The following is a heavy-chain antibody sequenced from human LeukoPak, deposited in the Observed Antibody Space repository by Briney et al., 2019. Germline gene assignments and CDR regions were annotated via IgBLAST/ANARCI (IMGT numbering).Heavy chain of an antibody. V-gene: IGHV1-46*01. CDR2: INPSSGST. CDR1: GYTFTSYY. J-gene: IGHJ4*02. D-gene: IGHD3-22*01. Sequence: ASVKVSCKASGYTFTSYYMHWVRQAPGQGLEWMGIINPSSGSTSYAQKFQGRVTMTRDTSTSTVYMELSSLRSEDTALYYCARVRNEYDGSGYFDYWGQGALVTVSS. CDR3: ARVRNEYDGSGYFDY.